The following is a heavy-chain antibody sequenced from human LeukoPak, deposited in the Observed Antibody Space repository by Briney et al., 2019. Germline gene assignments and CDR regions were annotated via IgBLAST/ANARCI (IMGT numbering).Heavy chain of an antibody. D-gene: IGHD6-13*01. Sequence: SRTLSLTCTVSGGSISSGSYYWSWIRQPAGKGLEWIGRIYTSGSTNYNPSLKSRVTISVDTSKNQFSLKLSSVTAADTAVYYCARDQMLVIAAANFFDYYYMDVWGKGTTVTVSS. CDR1: GGSISSGSYY. J-gene: IGHJ6*03. CDR2: IYTSGST. CDR3: ARDQMLVIAAANFFDYYYMDV. V-gene: IGHV4-61*02.